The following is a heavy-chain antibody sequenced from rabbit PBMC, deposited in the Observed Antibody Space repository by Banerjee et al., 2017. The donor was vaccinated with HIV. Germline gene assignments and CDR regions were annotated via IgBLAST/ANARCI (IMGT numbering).Heavy chain of an antibody. V-gene: IGHV1S7*01. CDR3: ARGYDDYDARLDL. D-gene: IGHD2-1*01. CDR2: IDPIFGST. J-gene: IGHJ3*01. Sequence: QLKESGGGLVQPGGSLKLSCKASGIDFSLYYMSWVRQAPGKGLEWIGYIDPIFGSTSYATWVDGRFTISSHNAQNTLYLQLNSLTAADTATYFCARGYDDYDARLDLWGQGTLVTVS. CDR1: GIDFSLYY.